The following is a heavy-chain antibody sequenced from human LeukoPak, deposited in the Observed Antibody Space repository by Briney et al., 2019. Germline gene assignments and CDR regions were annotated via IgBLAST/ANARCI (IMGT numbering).Heavy chain of an antibody. Sequence: GGSLRLSCAVSGFTFSNYAMSWVRQAPGKGLEWVSAISGTSGSTYYADSVKGRFTIFRDNSKNTLYLQMNSLRGEDTAFYYCAKGRDSSGSLYFDYWGQGTLVTVSS. CDR2: ISGTSGST. V-gene: IGHV3-23*01. CDR1: GFTFSNYA. J-gene: IGHJ4*02. CDR3: AKGRDSSGSLYFDY. D-gene: IGHD6-19*01.